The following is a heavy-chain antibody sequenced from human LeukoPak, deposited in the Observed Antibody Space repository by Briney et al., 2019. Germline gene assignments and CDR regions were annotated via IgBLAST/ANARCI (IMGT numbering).Heavy chain of an antibody. J-gene: IGHJ4*02. CDR2: IYYSGST. V-gene: IGHV4-39*01. CDR1: GGSISSSSYY. D-gene: IGHD3-3*01. Sequence: SETLSLTCTVSGGSISSSSYYWGWIRQPPGKGLEWVRSIYYSGSTYYNPSLKTRVTISIDTSKNQFSLKLSSVTAADTAVYYCARHHDFWSGYPPGPWMYWGQGTLVTVSS. CDR3: ARHHDFWSGYPPGPWMY.